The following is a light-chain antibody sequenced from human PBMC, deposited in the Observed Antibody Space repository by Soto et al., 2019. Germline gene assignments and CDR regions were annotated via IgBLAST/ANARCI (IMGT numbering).Light chain of an antibody. V-gene: IGLV2-14*01. CDR1: SSDVGGYNY. Sequence: QSVLTQPASVSESPGQSITISCTGTSSDVGGYNYVSWYQQHPGRAPKLMIYEVSNRPSGVSDRFSGSKSGNTASLTISGLQAEDEADYYCSSYTSRSTLVFGGGTKVTVL. CDR3: SSYTSRSTLV. CDR2: EVS. J-gene: IGLJ3*02.